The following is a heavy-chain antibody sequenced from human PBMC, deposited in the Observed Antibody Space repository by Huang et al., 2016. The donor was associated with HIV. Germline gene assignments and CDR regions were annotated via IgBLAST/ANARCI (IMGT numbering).Heavy chain of an antibody. Sequence: EVQLVKSGGGLVKPGVSLRLSCAASGFTFSDYSMSWLRQASEKRMHEVSRMKGSSNYIYQVGSVKGRLSISRENAKNLLFLQMDSLRAAAAAVYYCATRYNVNYVAHGFDIWGQGTMVTVAS. CDR1: GFTFSDYS. D-gene: IGHD1-26*01. CDR2: MKGSSNYI. V-gene: IGHV3-21*01. J-gene: IGHJ3*02. CDR3: ATRYNVNYVAHGFDI.